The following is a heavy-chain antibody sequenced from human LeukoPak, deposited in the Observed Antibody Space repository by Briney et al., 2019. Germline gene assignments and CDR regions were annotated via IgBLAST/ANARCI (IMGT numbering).Heavy chain of an antibody. CDR3: ARVLKVKWELLAYYFDY. D-gene: IGHD1-26*01. J-gene: IGHJ4*02. CDR1: GYTFTNYG. Sequence: ASVKVSCKASGYTFTNYGISWVRQAPGQGLEWMGWINPNSGGTNYAQKFQGRVTMTRDTSISTAYMELSRLRSDDTAVYYCARVLKVKWELLAYYFDYWGQGTLVTVSS. CDR2: INPNSGGT. V-gene: IGHV1-2*02.